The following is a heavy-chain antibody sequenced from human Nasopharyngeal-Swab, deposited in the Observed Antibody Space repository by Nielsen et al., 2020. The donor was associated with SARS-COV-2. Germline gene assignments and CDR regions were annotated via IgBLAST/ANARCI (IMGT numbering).Heavy chain of an antibody. D-gene: IGHD6-13*01. Sequence: ASVKVSCKASRYTFTGYYMHWVRQAPGQGLEWMGWINPNSGGTNYAQKFQGRVTMTRDTSISTAYMELSRLRSDDTAVYYCARESIAAAGRDFDYWGQGTLVTVSS. V-gene: IGHV1-2*02. J-gene: IGHJ4*02. CDR3: ARESIAAAGRDFDY. CDR2: INPNSGGT. CDR1: RYTFTGYY.